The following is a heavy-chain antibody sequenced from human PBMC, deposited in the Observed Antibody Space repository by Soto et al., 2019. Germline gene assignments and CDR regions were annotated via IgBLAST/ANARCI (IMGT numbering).Heavy chain of an antibody. Sequence: SETLSLTCTVSGGSVGGGSYYWSWIRQPPGKGLEWIGYIYYSGSTNYNPSLKSRVTISVDTSKNQFSLKLSSVTAADTAVYYCARSPYDILTGPDYWGQGTLVTVSS. J-gene: IGHJ4*02. CDR3: ARSPYDILTGPDY. V-gene: IGHV4-61*01. CDR2: IYYSGST. CDR1: GGSVGGGSYY. D-gene: IGHD3-9*01.